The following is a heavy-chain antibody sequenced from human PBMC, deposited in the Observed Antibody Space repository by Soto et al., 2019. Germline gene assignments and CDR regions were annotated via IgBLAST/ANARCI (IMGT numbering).Heavy chain of an antibody. D-gene: IGHD6-19*01. CDR2: ISWNSGSI. Sequence: GGSLRLSCAASGFTFDDYAMHWVRQAPGKGLEWVSGISWNSGSIGYADSVKGRFTISRDNAKNSLYLQMNSLRAEDTALYYWASVAGDYWGQGTLVTVS. CDR1: GFTFDDYA. V-gene: IGHV3-9*01. J-gene: IGHJ4*02. CDR3: ASVAGDY.